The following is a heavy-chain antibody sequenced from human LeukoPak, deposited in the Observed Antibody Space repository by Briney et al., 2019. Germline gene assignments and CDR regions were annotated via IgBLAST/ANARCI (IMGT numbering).Heavy chain of an antibody. V-gene: IGHV1-69*13. CDR2: IIPIFHTA. CDR3: ARTYYYDSSGYPVQVSDAFDI. J-gene: IGHJ3*02. D-gene: IGHD3-22*01. CDR1: GGTFSSYA. Sequence: SVKVSCKASGGTFSSYAISWVRQAPGQGLEWMGGIIPIFHTADYAQKFQGRATITADESTSTVYMELSRLRSEDTAMYYCARTYYYDSSGYPVQVSDAFDIWGQGTMVTVSS.